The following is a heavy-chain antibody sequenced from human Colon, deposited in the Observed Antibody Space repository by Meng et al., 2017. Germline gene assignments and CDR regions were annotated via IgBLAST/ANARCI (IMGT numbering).Heavy chain of an antibody. CDR1: GFTFGDYA. CDR3: TRDQGETYYYDSSGYYYYYYGMDV. V-gene: IGHV3-49*03. D-gene: IGHD3-22*01. CDR2: IRSKAYGGTT. J-gene: IGHJ6*02. Sequence: GESLKISCTASGFTFGDYAMSWFRQAPGKGLEWVGFIRSKAYGGTTEYAASVKGRFTISRDDSKSIAYLQMNSLKTEDTAVYYCTRDQGETYYYDSSGYYYYYYGMDVWGQGTMVTVSS.